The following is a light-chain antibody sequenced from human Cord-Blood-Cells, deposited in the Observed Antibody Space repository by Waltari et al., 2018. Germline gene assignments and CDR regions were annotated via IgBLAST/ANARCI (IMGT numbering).Light chain of an antibody. J-gene: IGKJ4*01. Sequence: IRMTQSPSSLPASTGARATITCRASQGISSYLDWYQQKPGKAPKLLSYAASTLQSGVPSRFSGIGSGTDFTLTLSCLQSEDFATDDCQQYYSYPLSFGGGTKVEIK. CDR1: QGISSY. CDR3: QQYYSYPLS. CDR2: AAS. V-gene: IGKV1-8*01.